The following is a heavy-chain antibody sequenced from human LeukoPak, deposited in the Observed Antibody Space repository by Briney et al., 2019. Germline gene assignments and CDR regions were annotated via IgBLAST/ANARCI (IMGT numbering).Heavy chain of an antibody. CDR3: ASYRPLNSANPIVGVTQFFDY. D-gene: IGHD1-26*01. Sequence: GASVKVSCKVSGNTLIELSMHWGRQAPGKGLEWMGGFDPEDGETIYAQKFQGRVTMTEDTSTDTAYMELSSLRSEDTAVYYCASYRPLNSANPIVGVTQFFDYWGQGTLVTVSS. J-gene: IGHJ4*02. CDR1: GNTLIELS. CDR2: FDPEDGET. V-gene: IGHV1-24*01.